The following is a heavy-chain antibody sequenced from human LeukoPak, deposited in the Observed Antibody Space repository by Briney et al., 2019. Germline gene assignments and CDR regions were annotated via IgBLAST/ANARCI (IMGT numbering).Heavy chain of an antibody. CDR3: AKEQRGYSGYDLTPDY. J-gene: IGHJ4*02. V-gene: IGHV3-33*06. Sequence: PGGSLRLSCAASGFTFSSYGMHWVRQAPGKGLEWGAVIWYDGSNKYYADSVKGRFTISRDNSKNTLYLQMNSLRAEDTAAYYCAKEQRGYSGYDLTPDYWGQGTLVTVSS. D-gene: IGHD5-12*01. CDR1: GFTFSSYG. CDR2: IWYDGSNK.